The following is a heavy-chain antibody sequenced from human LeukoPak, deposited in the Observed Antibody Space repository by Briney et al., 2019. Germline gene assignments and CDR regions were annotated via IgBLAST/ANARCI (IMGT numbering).Heavy chain of an antibody. J-gene: IGHJ2*01. CDR1: GSSVSTFY. D-gene: IGHD6-19*01. CDR3: ARGSSDVYWYLDV. CDR2: IHDTGST. Sequence: SETLSLTCTVSGSSVSTFYWSWLRQSPGTGLEWIGFIHDTGSTAYNPSLKSRVTISLETSKNQLSLMLTSVTAADTAMSYCARGSSDVYWYLDVWGRGTLVTVSS. V-gene: IGHV4-59*02.